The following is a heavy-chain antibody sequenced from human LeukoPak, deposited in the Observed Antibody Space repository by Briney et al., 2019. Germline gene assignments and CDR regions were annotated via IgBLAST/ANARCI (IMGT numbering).Heavy chain of an antibody. CDR2: IWYDGSNK. CDR3: AREALRAPVFDY. Sequence: PGGSLRLSCAASGFTFSSYGMHWVRQAPGKGLEWVAVIWYDGSNKYYADSVKGRFTISRDNSKNTLYLQMNSLRAEDTAVYYCAREALRAPVFDYWGQGTLVTVSS. J-gene: IGHJ4*02. CDR1: GFTFSSYG. D-gene: IGHD3-10*01. V-gene: IGHV3-33*01.